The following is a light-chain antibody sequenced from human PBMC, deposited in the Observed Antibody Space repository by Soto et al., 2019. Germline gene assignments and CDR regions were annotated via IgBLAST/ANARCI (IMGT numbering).Light chain of an antibody. CDR2: EGT. Sequence: QSALTQHAAVSGSPGQSITISCTGTSSDVGSYNLVSWYQQHPGKAPKLMIYEGTKRPSGVSNRFSGSKPGNTASLTIYGLQAEDGADYFCCSYAGAGTYVFGTGTKVTVL. J-gene: IGLJ1*01. CDR1: SSDVGSYNL. V-gene: IGLV2-23*01. CDR3: CSYAGAGTYV.